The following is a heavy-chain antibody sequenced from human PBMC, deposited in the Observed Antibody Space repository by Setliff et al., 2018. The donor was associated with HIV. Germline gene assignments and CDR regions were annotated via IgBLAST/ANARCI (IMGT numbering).Heavy chain of an antibody. V-gene: IGHV4-59*02. Sequence: SETLSLTCSVSGGPVSPFSWTWVRQSPGKGLEWIGYLYISGNTDYNPSLRGRVTISRDTSKNEFSLILSSVTAADAGVYFCARVIKSALLNWGRGTMVTSPQ. CDR3: ARVIKSALLN. J-gene: IGHJ4*02. CDR1: GGPVSPFS. CDR2: LYISGNT.